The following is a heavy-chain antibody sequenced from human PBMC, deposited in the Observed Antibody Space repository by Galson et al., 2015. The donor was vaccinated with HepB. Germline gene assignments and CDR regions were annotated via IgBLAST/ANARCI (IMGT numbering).Heavy chain of an antibody. Sequence: SLRLSCAASGFTFSSYAMSWVRQAPGKGLEWVSAISGSGGSTYYADSVKGRFTISRDNSKNTLYLQMNSLRAEDTAVYYCAKWGGGFNSGAAEYFQHWGQGTLVTVSS. CDR2: ISGSGGST. CDR3: AKWGGGFNSGAAEYFQH. CDR1: GFTFSSYA. V-gene: IGHV3-23*01. D-gene: IGHD2-15*01. J-gene: IGHJ1*01.